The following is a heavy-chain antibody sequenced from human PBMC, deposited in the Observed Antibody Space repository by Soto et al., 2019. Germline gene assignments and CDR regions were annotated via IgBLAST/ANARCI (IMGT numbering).Heavy chain of an antibody. Sequence: ASVKVSCKASGYTFTSYGISWVRQAPGQGLEWMGWISAYNGNTNYAQKLQGRVTMTTDTSTSTAYMELRSLRSDDTAVYYCARGVKTGYADYYYYGMDVWGQGTTVTVSS. J-gene: IGHJ6*02. CDR3: ARGVKTGYADYYYYGMDV. CDR2: ISAYNGNT. CDR1: GYTFTSYG. V-gene: IGHV1-18*01. D-gene: IGHD7-27*01.